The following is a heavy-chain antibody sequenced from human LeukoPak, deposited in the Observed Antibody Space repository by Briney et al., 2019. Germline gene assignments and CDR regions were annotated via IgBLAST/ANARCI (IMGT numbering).Heavy chain of an antibody. V-gene: IGHV1-8*01. CDR2: MNPNSGNT. Sequence: ASVKVSCKASGYTFTSYDINWVRQATGQGLEWMGWMNPNSGNTGYAQKFQGRVTMTTNTSISTAYMELSSLRSEDTAVYYCARLREYDSSGYYYGYWGQGTLVTVSS. CDR1: GYTFTSYD. CDR3: ARLREYDSSGYYYGY. J-gene: IGHJ4*02. D-gene: IGHD3-22*01.